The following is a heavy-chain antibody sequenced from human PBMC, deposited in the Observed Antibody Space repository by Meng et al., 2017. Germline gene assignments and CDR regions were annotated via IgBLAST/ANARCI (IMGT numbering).Heavy chain of an antibody. Sequence: VQLVEAGGEVKKPGASVKVSCNASGYIFSSYDSNWVRQATGQGLEWMGWMNPNSGNTGYAQKFQGRVTITRNTSISTAYMELSSLRSEDTAVYYCARGYYGSGLFDPWGQGTLVTVSS. J-gene: IGHJ5*02. CDR2: MNPNSGNT. V-gene: IGHV1-8*03. D-gene: IGHD3-10*01. CDR1: GYIFSSYD. CDR3: ARGYYGSGLFDP.